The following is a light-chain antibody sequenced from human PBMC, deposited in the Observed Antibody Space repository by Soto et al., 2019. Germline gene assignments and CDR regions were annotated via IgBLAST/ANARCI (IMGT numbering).Light chain of an antibody. CDR3: STWDGSLPGEV. CDR2: DNN. CDR1: SSNIGNNY. V-gene: IGLV1-51*01. Sequence: QSVLTQSPSVSAAPGQTVTISCSGSSSNIGNNYVSWYQQLPGTAPKLLIYDNNKRPSGIPDRFSGSKSGTSGTLDITGLQTGDEAYYSCSTWDGSLPGEVFGGGTQLTVL. J-gene: IGLJ2*01.